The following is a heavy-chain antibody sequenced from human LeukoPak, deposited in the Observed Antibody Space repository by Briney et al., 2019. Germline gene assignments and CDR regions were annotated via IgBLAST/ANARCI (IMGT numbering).Heavy chain of an antibody. CDR3: ARGPSRDYGSGSSWFDP. D-gene: IGHD3-10*01. J-gene: IGHJ5*02. CDR1: VYTFTSYD. CDR2: MNPNSGNT. V-gene: IGHV1-8*01. Sequence: ASVTVSCKASVYTFTSYDINWVRQATGQGLEWMGWMNPNSGNTGYAQKIQGRVTMTRNTSINTAYMELSSLRSEDTAVYYCARGPSRDYGSGSSWFDPWGQGALVTVSS.